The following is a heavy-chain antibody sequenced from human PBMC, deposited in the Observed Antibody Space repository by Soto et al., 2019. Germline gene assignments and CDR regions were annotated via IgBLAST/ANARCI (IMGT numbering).Heavy chain of an antibody. D-gene: IGHD4-17*01. V-gene: IGHV4-31*03. CDR2: IYYSGST. CDR1: GGSISSGGYY. Sequence: QVQLQESGPGLVKPSQTLSLTCTVSGGSISSGGYYWSWIRQHPGKVLEWIGYIYYSGSTYYNPSLKSRVTISVDTSKNQFSLKLSSVTAADTAVYYCARAGDGDSRPGDAFDIWGQGTMVTVSS. CDR3: ARAGDGDSRPGDAFDI. J-gene: IGHJ3*02.